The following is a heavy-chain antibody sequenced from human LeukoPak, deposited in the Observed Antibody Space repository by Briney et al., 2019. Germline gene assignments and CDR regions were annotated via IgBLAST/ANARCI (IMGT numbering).Heavy chain of an antibody. CDR3: ARHLTYCSSTSCYLVGRFDY. V-gene: IGHV4-39*01. D-gene: IGHD2-2*01. CDR2: IYYSGST. Sequence: ASETLSLTCTVSGGSISSSSYYWGWIRQPPGKGLEWIGGIYYSGSTYYNPSLKSRVTISVDTSKNQFSLKLSSVTAADTAVYYCARHLTYCSSTSCYLVGRFDYWGQGTLVTVSS. CDR1: GGSISSSSYY. J-gene: IGHJ4*02.